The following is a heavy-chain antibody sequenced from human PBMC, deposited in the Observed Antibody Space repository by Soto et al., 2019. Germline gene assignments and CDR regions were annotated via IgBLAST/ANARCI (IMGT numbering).Heavy chain of an antibody. V-gene: IGHV3-7*03. J-gene: IGHJ6*02. CDR2: IKQDGSEK. Sequence: GGSLRLSCAASGFTFSSYWMSWVRQAPGKWLEWVANIKQDGSEKYYVDSVKGRFTISRDNAKNSLYLQMNSLRAEDTAVYYCAREDRGGYSGYDGTATYYYGMDVWXQGTTVTVSS. CDR1: GFTFSSYW. CDR3: AREDRGGYSGYDGTATYYYGMDV. D-gene: IGHD5-12*01.